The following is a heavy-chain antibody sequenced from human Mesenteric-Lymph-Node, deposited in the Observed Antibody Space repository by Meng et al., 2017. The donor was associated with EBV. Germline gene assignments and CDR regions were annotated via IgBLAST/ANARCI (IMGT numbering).Heavy chain of an antibody. D-gene: IGHD4-23*01. CDR1: GGSIRDTNW. CDR3: ARGPVGSAPFDS. CDR2: IYHSGST. J-gene: IGHJ4*02. V-gene: IGHV4-4*02. Sequence: QVQLQELGPGLVEPSGTLSLTGAVSGGSIRDTNWWSWVRQPPGKGLEWIGEIYHSGSTNHNPSLKSRVTILVDKSKNQFSLKLRSVTAADTAVYYCARGPVGSAPFDSWGQGTLVTVSS.